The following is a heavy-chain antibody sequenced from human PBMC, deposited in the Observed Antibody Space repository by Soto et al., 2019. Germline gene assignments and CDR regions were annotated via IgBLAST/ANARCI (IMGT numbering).Heavy chain of an antibody. CDR3: AREDYGDSWYFDL. CDR1: GFTFSTYD. V-gene: IGHV3-48*01. J-gene: IGHJ2*01. CDR2: ISSSSSTI. Sequence: PGGSLRLSCAASGFTFSTYDMNWVRQAPGKGLEWVSYISSSSSTIYYADSVKGRFTISRDNAKNSLFLQMNSLRPEDTAVYYCAREDYGDSWYFDLWGRGTLVTVSS. D-gene: IGHD4-17*01.